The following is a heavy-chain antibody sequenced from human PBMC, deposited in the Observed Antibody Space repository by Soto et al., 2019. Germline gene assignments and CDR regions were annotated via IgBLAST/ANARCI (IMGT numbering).Heavy chain of an antibody. J-gene: IGHJ3*02. CDR3: ARRYSSAFDI. V-gene: IGHV4-34*01. Sequence: SETLSLTCALYGGSFSGYYWSWIRQTPGERLEWIGDMNLGGSGNYNPSLKSRVTFSMDPSKNQFSLKLSSVTAADTAVYYCARRYSSAFDIWGQGTMVT. CDR1: GGSFSGYY. CDR2: MNLGGSG. D-gene: IGHD6-13*01.